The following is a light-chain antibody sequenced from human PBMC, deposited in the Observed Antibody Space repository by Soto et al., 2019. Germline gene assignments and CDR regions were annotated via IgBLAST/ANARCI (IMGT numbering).Light chain of an antibody. CDR1: QSVSRTY. V-gene: IGKV3-20*01. Sequence: EIVLTQSPGTLSLSPGERATLSCRASQSVSRTYLGWYQQKPGQAPRLLIYGTSNRATGIPDRFSGSGSGTDFTLTISRLEPEDFAVYYCQQYGTSPRTFGQGTKVEIK. CDR3: QQYGTSPRT. J-gene: IGKJ1*01. CDR2: GTS.